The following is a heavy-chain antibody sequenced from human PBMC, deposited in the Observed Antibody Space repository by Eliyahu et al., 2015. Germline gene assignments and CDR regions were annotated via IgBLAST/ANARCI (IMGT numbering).Heavy chain of an antibody. CDR1: XGSFSGYY. Sequence: QVQLQQWGAGLLKPSETLSLTXXVYXGSFSGYYWXWIRQPPGXGLEWIGEINHSGSTNYNPXLKSRVTISVDTSKNQFSLKLSSVTAADTAVYYCARRVGATPNTNWFDPWGQGTLVTVSS. CDR3: ARRVGATPNTNWFDP. J-gene: IGHJ5*02. V-gene: IGHV4-34*01. D-gene: IGHD1-26*01. CDR2: INHSGST.